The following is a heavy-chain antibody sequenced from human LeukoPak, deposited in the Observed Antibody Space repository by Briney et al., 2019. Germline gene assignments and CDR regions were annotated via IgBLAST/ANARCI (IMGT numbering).Heavy chain of an antibody. V-gene: IGHV3-48*03. CDR2: ISSRGGTT. CDR3: AREPLSVYAVNDAFDI. Sequence: GGSLRLSCAASGFSFSSYEMNWVRRAAGKGLEWVSYISSRGGTTYYADSVKGRFTISRDNAKDSLYLQMNSLRVEDTAVYYCAREPLSVYAVNDAFDIWGQGTMVTVSS. D-gene: IGHD2-8*01. J-gene: IGHJ3*02. CDR1: GFSFSSYE.